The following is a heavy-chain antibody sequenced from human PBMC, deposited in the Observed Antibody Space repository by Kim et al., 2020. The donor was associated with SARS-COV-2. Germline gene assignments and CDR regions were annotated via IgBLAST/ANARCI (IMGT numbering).Heavy chain of an antibody. V-gene: IGHV5-51*01. CDR1: GYSFSNYW. J-gene: IGHJ4*02. Sequence: GESLKISCKGSGYSFSNYWIAWVRQMPGEGLEWMGIVYPGDSESRYSPSFRGQVTISADRSISTAYLQWSSLKASDTAIYYCARHEGLYGSGSDYHYYLYYWGQGTVVTVSS. CDR2: VYPGDSES. CDR3: ARHEGLYGSGSDYHYYLYY. D-gene: IGHD3-10*01.